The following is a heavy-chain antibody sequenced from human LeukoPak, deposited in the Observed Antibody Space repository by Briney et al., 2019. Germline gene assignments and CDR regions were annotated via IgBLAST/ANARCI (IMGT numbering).Heavy chain of an antibody. D-gene: IGHD6-13*01. CDR2: ISSSSSTI. CDR3: ARAPPYSSSWTGYGY. V-gene: IGHV3-48*01. CDR1: GFTFSSYS. J-gene: IGHJ4*02. Sequence: PGGSLRLSCAASGFTFSSYSMNWVRQAPGKGLEWVSYISSSSSTIYYADSVKGRFTISRDNAKNSLYLQMNSLRAEDTAVYYCARAPPYSSSWTGYGYWGQGTLVTVSS.